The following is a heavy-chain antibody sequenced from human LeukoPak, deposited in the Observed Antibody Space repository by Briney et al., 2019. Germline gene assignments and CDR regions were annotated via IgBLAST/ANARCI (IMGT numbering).Heavy chain of an antibody. J-gene: IGHJ4*02. CDR3: AKALGGYDFDY. V-gene: IGHV3-23*01. D-gene: IGHD3-16*01. CDR2: LSGSGGST. Sequence: PGGSLRLSCAASGFTFRSYGMSWVRQAPGKGLEWVSSLSGSGGSTYYADSVKGRFTISRDNSKNTLFLHMNSLRAEDTAVCYCAKALGGYDFDYWGQGTLVTVSS. CDR1: GFTFRSYG.